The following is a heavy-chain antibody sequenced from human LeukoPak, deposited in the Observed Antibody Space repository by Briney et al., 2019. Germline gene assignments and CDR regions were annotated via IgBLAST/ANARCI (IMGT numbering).Heavy chain of an antibody. Sequence: GGSLRLPCAASGFTFSSYTMNWVRQAPGKGLEWVSSISSSSYIYYADSVKGRFTISRDNAKNSLFLQMNSLRAEDTAVYYCARGQGLQLKSGSDYWGQGTLVTVSS. CDR1: GFTFSSYT. V-gene: IGHV3-21*01. CDR2: ISSSSYI. CDR3: ARGQGLQLKSGSDY. D-gene: IGHD5-24*01. J-gene: IGHJ4*02.